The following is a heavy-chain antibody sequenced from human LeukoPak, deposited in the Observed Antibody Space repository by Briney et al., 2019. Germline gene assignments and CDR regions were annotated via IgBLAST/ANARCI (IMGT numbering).Heavy chain of an antibody. CDR3: ACLTTADAFDI. D-gene: IGHD3-22*01. Sequence: SETLSLTCTVSGYSIGNGYFWGWIRKPPGKGLEWIGYIYDSGSTNYNPSLKSRVTISVGTSKNQFSLKLSSVTAADTAVYYCACLTTADAFDIWGQGTMVTVSS. V-gene: IGHV4-61*01. CDR1: GYSIGNGYF. J-gene: IGHJ3*02. CDR2: IYDSGST.